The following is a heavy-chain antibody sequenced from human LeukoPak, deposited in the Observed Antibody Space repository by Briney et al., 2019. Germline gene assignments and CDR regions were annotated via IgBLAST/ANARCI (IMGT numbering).Heavy chain of an antibody. D-gene: IGHD2-15*01. CDR2: ISADGSVT. V-gene: IGHV3-74*01. CDR1: GFTFSRYW. J-gene: IGHJ5*02. Sequence: PGGSLRLSCGDSGFTFSRYWIHWVRQTPGKGLVWVSYISADGSVTIYADSVKGRITISRDTTKSTLYLQMHSLRAEDTAVYYCATAGGDGSRMGFDPWGQGTLVTVSS. CDR3: ATAGGDGSRMGFDP.